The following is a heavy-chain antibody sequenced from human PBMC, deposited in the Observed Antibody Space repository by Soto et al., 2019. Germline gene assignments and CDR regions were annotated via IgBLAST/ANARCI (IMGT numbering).Heavy chain of an antibody. CDR1: GFTFSSYA. D-gene: IGHD1-7*01. Sequence: GGSLRLSCAASGFTFSSYAMSWVRQAPGKGLEWVSAISGSGGSTYYADSVKGRFTISRDNPKNTLYLQMNSLRAEDTAVYYCAKDQTGTTTYYYYMDVWGKGTTVTVSS. J-gene: IGHJ6*03. V-gene: IGHV3-23*01. CDR3: AKDQTGTTTYYYYMDV. CDR2: ISGSGGST.